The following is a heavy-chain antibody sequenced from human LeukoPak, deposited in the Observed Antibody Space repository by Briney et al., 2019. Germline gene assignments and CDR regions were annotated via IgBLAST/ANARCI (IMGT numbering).Heavy chain of an antibody. J-gene: IGHJ4*02. Sequence: GESLKISCKGSGYGFNNFWIGWVRQMPGKGLEWMGVIYPGDSYTKYSPSFQGQVTISADKSISTAYLEWNSLKASDTALYYCVRQGLQSGTYPAYWGPGTLVTVSS. V-gene: IGHV5-51*01. D-gene: IGHD1-26*01. CDR3: VRQGLQSGTYPAY. CDR2: IYPGDSYT. CDR1: GYGFNNFW.